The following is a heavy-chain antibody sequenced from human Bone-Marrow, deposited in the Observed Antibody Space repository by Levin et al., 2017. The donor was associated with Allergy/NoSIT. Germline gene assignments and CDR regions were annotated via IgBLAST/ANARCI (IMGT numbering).Heavy chain of an antibody. CDR2: IKSKINGGAR. D-gene: IGHD3-16*01. CDR3: TTDLMNSTPFEF. V-gene: IGHV3-15*01. CDR1: GFNFSHAY. J-gene: IGHJ4*02. Sequence: GGSLRLSCTGSGFNFSHAYMSWVRQAPGKGLEWVGCIKSKINGGARDYASPVKGIFTISRDDTTAVVYLQMDRLKIEETAIYYGTTDLMNSTPFEFWDQGALVTV.